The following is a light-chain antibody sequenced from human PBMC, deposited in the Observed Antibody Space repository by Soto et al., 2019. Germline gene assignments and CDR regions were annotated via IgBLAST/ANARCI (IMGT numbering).Light chain of an antibody. V-gene: IGLV3-21*04. CDR3: QVWDDVSDHPI. J-gene: IGLJ2*01. CDR1: NIGSKS. Sequence: SYELTQPPSVAGAPGKTATITCGGNNIGSKSVHWYQQKPGQAPVVVIYYDTDRPSGIPDRFSGSNSGNTATLTISRVEAGDEADYYCQVWDDVSDHPIFGGGTKLTVL. CDR2: YDT.